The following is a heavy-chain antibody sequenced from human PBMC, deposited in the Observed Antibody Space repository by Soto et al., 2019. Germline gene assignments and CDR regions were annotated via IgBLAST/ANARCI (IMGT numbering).Heavy chain of an antibody. CDR3: ASRIWFGELSYYYYYGMDV. D-gene: IGHD3-10*01. J-gene: IGHJ6*02. Sequence: PSETLSLTCAVYGGSFSGYYWSWIRQPPGKGLEWIGEINHSGSTNYNPSLKSRVTISVDTSKNQFSLKLSSVTAADTAVYYCASRIWFGELSYYYYYGMDVWGQGTTVTVSS. V-gene: IGHV4-34*01. CDR2: INHSGST. CDR1: GGSFSGYY.